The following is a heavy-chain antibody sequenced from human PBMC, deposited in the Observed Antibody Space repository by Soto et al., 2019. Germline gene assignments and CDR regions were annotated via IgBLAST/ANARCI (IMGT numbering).Heavy chain of an antibody. D-gene: IGHD5-18*01. CDR3: ATYTAMVVDDAFDI. CDR1: GGSISSGDYY. J-gene: IGHJ3*02. V-gene: IGHV4-30-4*01. Sequence: QVQLQESGPGLVKPSQTLSLTCTVSGGSISSGDYYWSWIRQPPGKGLEWIGYIYYSGSTYYNPSLQSRVTXXVXTXXNQFSLKLSSVTAADTAVYYCATYTAMVVDDAFDIWGQGTMVTVSS. CDR2: IYYSGST.